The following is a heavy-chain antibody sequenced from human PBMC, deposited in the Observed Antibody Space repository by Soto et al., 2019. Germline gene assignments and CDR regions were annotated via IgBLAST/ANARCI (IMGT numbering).Heavy chain of an antibody. V-gene: IGHV3-33*01. J-gene: IGHJ4*02. CDR1: GFTFSSYG. D-gene: IGHD3-22*01. Sequence: PGGSLRLSCAASGFTFSSYGMHWVRQAPGKGLEWVAVIWYDGSNKYYADSVKGRFTISRDNSKNTLYLQMNSLRAEDTAVYYCARGEPHDYYDSSGPSPPGYWGQGTLVTVSS. CDR3: ARGEPHDYYDSSGPSPPGY. CDR2: IWYDGSNK.